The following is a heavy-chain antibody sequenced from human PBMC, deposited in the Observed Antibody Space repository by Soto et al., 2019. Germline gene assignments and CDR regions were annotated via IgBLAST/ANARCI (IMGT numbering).Heavy chain of an antibody. CDR3: ARGAIRRGSYFRGMDV. J-gene: IGHJ6*02. Sequence: SETLSLTCSVSGVSVTSGGFYWTWIRQYPGKGLECIGYIYYSGTTHSSPSLKGRMSISVDTPKNQFSLSLASVTAADTAVYFGARGAIRRGSYFRGMDVWGQGTTVTVSS. V-gene: IGHV4-31*03. CDR2: IYYSGTT. CDR1: GVSVTSGGFY. D-gene: IGHD1-26*01.